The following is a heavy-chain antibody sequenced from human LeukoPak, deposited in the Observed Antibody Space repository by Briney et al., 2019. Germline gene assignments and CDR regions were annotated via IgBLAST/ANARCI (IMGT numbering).Heavy chain of an antibody. CDR1: GYTFTSYG. CDR2: MNPNSGNT. D-gene: IGHD2/OR15-2a*01. Sequence: ASVKVSCKASGYTFTSYGISWVRQAAGQGLEWMGWMNPNSGNTGYAQKFQGRVTMTRNTSISTAYMELSSLRPEDTAVYYCARAPVSPFGYFDLWGRGTLVTVSS. V-gene: IGHV1-8*02. CDR3: ARAPVSPFGYFDL. J-gene: IGHJ2*01.